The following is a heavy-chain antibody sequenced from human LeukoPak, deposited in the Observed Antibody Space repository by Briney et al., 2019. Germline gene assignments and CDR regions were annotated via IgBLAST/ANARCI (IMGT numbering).Heavy chain of an antibody. CDR2: IYYSGST. Sequence: SETLSLTCTVSGGSISRYYWSWIRQPPGKGLEWIGYIYYSGSTNYNPSLKSRVTISVDTSKNQFSLKLSSVTAADTAVYYCARKSRRNWFDPWGQGTLVTVSS. CDR3: ARKSRRNWFDP. V-gene: IGHV4-59*01. CDR1: GGSISRYY. J-gene: IGHJ5*02.